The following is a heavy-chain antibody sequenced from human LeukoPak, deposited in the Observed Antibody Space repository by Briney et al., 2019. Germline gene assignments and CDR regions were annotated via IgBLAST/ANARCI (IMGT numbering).Heavy chain of an antibody. CDR3: ARGPGLYDSSGYYYYYYGMDV. V-gene: IGHV3-74*01. CDR2: ITDDDTST. D-gene: IGHD3-22*01. Sequence: PGGSLRLSCAASGFTFSSYWMHWVRQVPGKGLVWVSRITDDDTSTSHADSVKGRFTISRDNGKNTLYLQMNSLRAEDTAVYYCARGPGLYDSSGYYYYYYGMDVWGQGTTVTVSS. J-gene: IGHJ6*02. CDR1: GFTFSSYW.